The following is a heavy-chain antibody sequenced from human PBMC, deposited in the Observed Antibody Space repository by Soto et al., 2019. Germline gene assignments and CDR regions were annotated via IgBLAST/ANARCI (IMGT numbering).Heavy chain of an antibody. CDR3: ARHRTDSGYYTNWLDP. Sequence: SVKVSCKASGGTFGSDAITWVRQAPGQGLEWVGRIIPIFGTTNYAQNLQGRVTISADKSTLTSYMELHSLTSDDTALYYCARHRTDSGYYTNWLDPWGQGTQVTVSS. V-gene: IGHV1-69*06. J-gene: IGHJ5*02. CDR1: GGTFGSDA. D-gene: IGHD3-22*01. CDR2: IIPIFGTT.